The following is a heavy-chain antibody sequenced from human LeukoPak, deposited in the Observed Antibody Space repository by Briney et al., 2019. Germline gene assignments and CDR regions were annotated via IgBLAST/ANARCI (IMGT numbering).Heavy chain of an antibody. CDR2: LDLEDGET. CDR1: GYTLTELS. Sequence: ASVKVSCKVSGYTLTELSMHWVRQAPGKGLEWMGGLDLEDGETIYAQKFQGRVTMTEDTSTDTAYMELSSLRSEDTAVYYCATDSSSWYAAFDIWGQGTMVTVSS. V-gene: IGHV1-24*01. D-gene: IGHD6-13*01. CDR3: ATDSSSWYAAFDI. J-gene: IGHJ3*02.